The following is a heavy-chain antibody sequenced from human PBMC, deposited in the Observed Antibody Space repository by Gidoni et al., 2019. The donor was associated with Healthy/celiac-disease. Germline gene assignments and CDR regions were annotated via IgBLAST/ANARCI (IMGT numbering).Heavy chain of an antibody. D-gene: IGHD4-17*01. Sequence: EVKKPGASVKVSCKASGYTFTSYGISWVRQVPGQGLEWMGWISAYNGNTNYAQTLQGRVTMTTDTSTSTAYIELRSLRSDDTAVCYRARPSPTDTGYYYYGMDVWGQGTTVTVSS. CDR1: GYTFTSYG. CDR2: ISAYNGNT. J-gene: IGHJ6*02. CDR3: ARPSPTDTGYYYYGMDV. V-gene: IGHV1-18*01.